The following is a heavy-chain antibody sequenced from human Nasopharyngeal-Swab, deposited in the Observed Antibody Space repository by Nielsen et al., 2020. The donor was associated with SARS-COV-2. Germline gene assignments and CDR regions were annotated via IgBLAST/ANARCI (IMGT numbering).Heavy chain of an antibody. Sequence: GESLKISCAASGFTLSSYAMSWVRQAPGKGLEWVSAISGSGGSTYYADSVKGRFTISRDNSKNTLYLQMNSLRAEDTAVYYCAKYYGDYPYYYYMDVWGKGTTVTVSS. J-gene: IGHJ6*03. V-gene: IGHV3-23*01. CDR2: ISGSGGST. CDR1: GFTLSSYA. CDR3: AKYYGDYPYYYYMDV. D-gene: IGHD4-17*01.